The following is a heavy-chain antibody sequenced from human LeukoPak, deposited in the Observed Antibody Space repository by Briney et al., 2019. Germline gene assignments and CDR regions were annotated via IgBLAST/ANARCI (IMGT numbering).Heavy chain of an antibody. CDR2: TSGDGITT. Sequence: QSGGSLRLSCAASGFTFHNYAIHWVRQAPGKGLEWVSLTSGDGITTYFADSVKGRFTISRDNSKSSLFLQMNSLRTEDTALYYCARDHVYGGADYWGQGTLVTVSS. CDR1: GFTFHNYA. J-gene: IGHJ4*02. D-gene: IGHD5/OR15-5a*01. V-gene: IGHV3-43*02. CDR3: ARDHVYGGADY.